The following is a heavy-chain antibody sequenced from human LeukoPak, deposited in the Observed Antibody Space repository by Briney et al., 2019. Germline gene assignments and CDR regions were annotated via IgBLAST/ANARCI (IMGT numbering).Heavy chain of an antibody. J-gene: IGHJ4*02. CDR2: INADNGDT. CDR3: ARDPGGSYYPPDY. Sequence: ASVKVSCEASGYTFTASYIQWLRQAPGQGLEWMGWINADNGDTKYTQKFQGRVTLTRDTSTSTAYMELRSLRSDDTAVYYCARDPGGSYYPPDYWGQGTLVTVSS. D-gene: IGHD1-26*01. CDR1: GYTFTASY. V-gene: IGHV1-2*02.